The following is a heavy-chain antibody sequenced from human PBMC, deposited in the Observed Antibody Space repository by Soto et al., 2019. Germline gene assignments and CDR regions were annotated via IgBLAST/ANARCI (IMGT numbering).Heavy chain of an antibody. Sequence: SETLSLTCTVSGVSISSYYWSWIRQPPGKGLEWIGYIYYSGSTNYNPSLKSRVTISVDTSKNQMSLKLSSMTAAYTAVYYCARSTGGYTYGPAYFGCWGQGTLVSLCS. J-gene: IGHJ4*01. CDR2: IYYSGST. D-gene: IGHD5-18*01. CDR1: GVSISSYY. V-gene: IGHV4-59*01. CDR3: ARSTGGYTYGPAYFGC.